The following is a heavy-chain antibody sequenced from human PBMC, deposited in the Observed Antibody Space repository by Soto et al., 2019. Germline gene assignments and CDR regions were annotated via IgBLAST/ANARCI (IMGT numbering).Heavy chain of an antibody. D-gene: IGHD4-17*01. J-gene: IGHJ5*02. V-gene: IGHV3-7*03. CDR2: IKQDESEK. Sequence: GGSLRLSCAASGFTFSNYWMTWVRQAPGKGLEWVANIKQDESEKYYVDSVKGRFTIPRDNNKNSLYLQMNSLRAEDTALYYCARDVYGATGWFDPWGQGTLVTVSS. CDR3: ARDVYGATGWFDP. CDR1: GFTFSNYW.